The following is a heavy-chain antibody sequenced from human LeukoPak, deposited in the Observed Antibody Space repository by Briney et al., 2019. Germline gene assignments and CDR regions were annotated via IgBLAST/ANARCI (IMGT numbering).Heavy chain of an antibody. CDR3: ARPTTVALDY. V-gene: IGHV3-48*02. Sequence: GGSLRVSCAAAGFTFSDYDMNWVRQPPGKGLEWVSYITSSSRTINYADSVKGRFTVSRDNAKNSLYLQMDSLREEDTAVYYCARPTTVALDYWGQGTLVSVSS. J-gene: IGHJ4*02. D-gene: IGHD4-23*01. CDR2: ITSSSRTI. CDR1: GFTFSDYD.